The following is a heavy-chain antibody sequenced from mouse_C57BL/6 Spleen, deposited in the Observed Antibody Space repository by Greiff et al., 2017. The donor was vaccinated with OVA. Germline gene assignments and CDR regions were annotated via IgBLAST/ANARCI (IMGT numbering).Heavy chain of an antibody. CDR2: INPNNGGT. Sequence: VQLKESGPELVKPGASVKMSCKASGYTFTDYNMHWVKQSHGKSLEWIGYINPNNGGTSYNQKFKGKATLTVNKSSSTAYMELRSLTSEDSAVYYCARLGDYDMAWFAYWGQGTLVTVSA. D-gene: IGHD2-4*01. J-gene: IGHJ3*01. V-gene: IGHV1-22*01. CDR3: ARLGDYDMAWFAY. CDR1: GYTFTDYN.